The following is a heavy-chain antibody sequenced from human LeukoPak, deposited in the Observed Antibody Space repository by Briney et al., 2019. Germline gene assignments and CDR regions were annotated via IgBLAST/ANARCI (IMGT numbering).Heavy chain of an antibody. D-gene: IGHD3-22*01. Sequence: GASVKVSCTTSGYSFARFYMHWVRQAPGQGLEWRGIINPTDGGATYAHLLKGRVTLTRDTSTNTFYMELNGLESEDTAVYYCARDVFNSESSGFPFYFDYWGQGTLVTVSS. J-gene: IGHJ4*02. CDR2: INPTDGGA. CDR1: GYSFARFY. V-gene: IGHV1-46*01. CDR3: ARDVFNSESSGFPFYFDY.